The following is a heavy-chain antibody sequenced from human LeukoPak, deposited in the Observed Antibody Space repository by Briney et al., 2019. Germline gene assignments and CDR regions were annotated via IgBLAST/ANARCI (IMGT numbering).Heavy chain of an antibody. CDR2: ISSSSNTI. V-gene: IGHV3-48*04. Sequence: PGGSLRLSCAASGFTFSSYSMNWVRQAPGKGLECLSYISSSSNTIVYADSVKGRFTISRDNAKNSLFLQMNSLRAEDTAVYYCAKSGSYDTGSFDYWGQGTLVTVSS. CDR3: AKSGSYDTGSFDY. J-gene: IGHJ4*02. D-gene: IGHD2-8*02. CDR1: GFTFSSYS.